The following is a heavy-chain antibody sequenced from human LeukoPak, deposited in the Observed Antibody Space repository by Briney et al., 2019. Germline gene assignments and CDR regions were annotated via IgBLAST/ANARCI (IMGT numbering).Heavy chain of an antibody. CDR2: MKQDGSEK. CDR3: ASFLPVADV. J-gene: IGHJ6*02. D-gene: IGHD6-19*01. V-gene: IGHV3-7*01. CDR1: GFTFSNYW. Sequence: GGSLRLSCAASGFTFSNYWMTWVRQAPGKGLEWVANMKQDGSEKYYVDSVKGRFTISRDNAKNSLYLQMNSLRAEDTAVYYCASFLPVADVWGQGTTVTVSS.